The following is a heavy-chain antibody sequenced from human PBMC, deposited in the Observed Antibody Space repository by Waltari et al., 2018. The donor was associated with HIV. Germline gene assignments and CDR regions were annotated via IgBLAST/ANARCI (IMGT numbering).Heavy chain of an antibody. J-gene: IGHJ6*02. CDR1: GFTFFRHA. CDR3: ARDTLNFYFGLDV. Sequence: EEQLVASGGGLVQPGGSLSLSCAASGFTFFRHAVTWVRQAPGKGLEWIAYISSESTNIQYADSVKGRFTVSRDNAEESLYLEMNSLRDEDTAVYYCARDTLNFYFGLDVWGQGTTVTVSS. V-gene: IGHV3-48*02. CDR2: ISSESTNI. D-gene: IGHD2-15*01.